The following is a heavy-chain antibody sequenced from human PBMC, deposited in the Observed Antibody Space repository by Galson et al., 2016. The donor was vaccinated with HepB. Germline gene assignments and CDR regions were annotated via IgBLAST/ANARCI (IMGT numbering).Heavy chain of an antibody. V-gene: IGHV1-69*04. J-gene: IGHJ4*02. Sequence: SVKVSCKASGNAFSNYVISWVRQAPGQGLEWMGKIIPLLSVPDYAQRFQGRVTFTADTSTDKLTTTAYMELNSLRSEDTAMYYCARAAWELGEIDYWGQGTPVTVSS. CDR1: GNAFSNYV. CDR2: IIPLLSVP. D-gene: IGHD3-10*01. CDR3: ARAAWELGEIDY.